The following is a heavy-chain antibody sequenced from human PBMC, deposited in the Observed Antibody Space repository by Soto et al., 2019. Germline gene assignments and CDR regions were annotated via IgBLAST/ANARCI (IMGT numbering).Heavy chain of an antibody. V-gene: IGHV3-9*01. Sequence: GGSLRLSCAASVFTFDDYAMHWVRQAPGKGLEWVSGISWNSGSIGYADSVKGRFTISRDNAKNSLYLQMNSLRAEDTALYYCAKDIMTSGWYSWAFDIWGQGTMVTVSS. CDR1: VFTFDDYA. CDR3: AKDIMTSGWYSWAFDI. J-gene: IGHJ3*02. CDR2: ISWNSGSI. D-gene: IGHD6-19*01.